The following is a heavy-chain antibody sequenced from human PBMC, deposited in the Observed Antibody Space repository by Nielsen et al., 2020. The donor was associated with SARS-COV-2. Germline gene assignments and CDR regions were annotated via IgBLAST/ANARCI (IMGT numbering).Heavy chain of an antibody. CDR3: ARVDGDSDY. CDR2: INHSGST. J-gene: IGHJ4*02. D-gene: IGHD4-17*01. CDR1: VGSFSGYY. V-gene: IGHV4-34*01. Sequence: SETLSPTCAAHVGSFSGYYWSWTRQPPGKGLEWIGEINHSGSTNYNPSLKSRVTIPVDTSKNQFSLKLSSVTAADTAVYYCARVDGDSDYWGQGTLVTVSS.